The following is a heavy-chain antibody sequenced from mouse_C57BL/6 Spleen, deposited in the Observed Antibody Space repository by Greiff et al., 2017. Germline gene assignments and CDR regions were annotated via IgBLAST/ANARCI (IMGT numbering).Heavy chain of an antibody. CDR1: GYTFTTKT. Sequence: QVQLQRSDAGLVKPEPSVKISCKVSGYTFTTKTIPWRKRGPNQGLEWIGIIYPREGSTKYNEKFQGKATLTADKSSSTAYMQLNSLTSEDSAVYFCARSYYPPYYFDYWGQGTTLTVSS. D-gene: IGHD2-10*01. V-gene: IGHV1-78*01. J-gene: IGHJ2*01. CDR3: ARSYYPPYYFDY. CDR2: IYPREGST.